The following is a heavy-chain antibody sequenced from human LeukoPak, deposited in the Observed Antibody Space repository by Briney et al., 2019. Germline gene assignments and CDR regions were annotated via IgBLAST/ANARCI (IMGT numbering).Heavy chain of an antibody. V-gene: IGHV3-7*01. Sequence: WGSLRLSCAASGFSFTAYAMSWFRQTPGKGLEWVANIHDDGRVTNYVDSVKGRFTISRDNARNSVYLQMNSLRVEDTSLYYCARGRGWVDHWGQGTLVTVSS. J-gene: IGHJ4*02. CDR1: GFSFTAYA. CDR2: IHDDGRVT. CDR3: ARGRGWVDH. D-gene: IGHD3-16*01.